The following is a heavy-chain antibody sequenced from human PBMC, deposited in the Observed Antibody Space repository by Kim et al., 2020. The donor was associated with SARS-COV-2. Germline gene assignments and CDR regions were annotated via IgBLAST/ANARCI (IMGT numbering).Heavy chain of an antibody. J-gene: IGHJ4*02. CDR1: GGSFSGYY. Sequence: SETLSLTCAVYGGSFSGYYWSWIRQPPGKGLEWIGEINHSGSTNYNPSLKSRVTISVDTSKNQFSLKLSSVTAADTAVYYCARGSRGYYYDSSGYFRYWGQGTLVTVSS. D-gene: IGHD3-22*01. CDR3: ARGSRGYYYDSSGYFRY. CDR2: INHSGST. V-gene: IGHV4-34*01.